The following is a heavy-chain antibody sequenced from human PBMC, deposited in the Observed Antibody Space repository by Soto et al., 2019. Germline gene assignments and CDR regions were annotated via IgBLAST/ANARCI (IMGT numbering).Heavy chain of an antibody. CDR2: IYYSGST. Sequence: TSETLSLTCTVSGGSISSYYWNWIRQPPGKGLEWIGYIYYSGSTNYNPSLKSRVTISVDTSKNQFSLKLSSVTAADTAVYYCARDLSGNWFDPWGQGTLVTVSS. CDR1: GGSISSYY. CDR3: ARDLSGNWFDP. J-gene: IGHJ5*02. V-gene: IGHV4-59*01. D-gene: IGHD3-10*01.